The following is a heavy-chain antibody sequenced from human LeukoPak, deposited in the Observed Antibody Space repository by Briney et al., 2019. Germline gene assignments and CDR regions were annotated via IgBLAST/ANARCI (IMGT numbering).Heavy chain of an antibody. Sequence: GGSLRLSCAASGFTFSSYVMSWVRQAPGKGLEWVSYISSSSSTIYYADSVKGRFTISRDNAKNSLYLQMNSLRAEDTAVYYCARDGGYCSSTNCYLGVWGQGTMVTVSS. CDR1: GFTFSSYV. D-gene: IGHD2-2*01. CDR3: ARDGGYCSSTNCYLGV. V-gene: IGHV3-48*01. CDR2: ISSSSSTI. J-gene: IGHJ3*01.